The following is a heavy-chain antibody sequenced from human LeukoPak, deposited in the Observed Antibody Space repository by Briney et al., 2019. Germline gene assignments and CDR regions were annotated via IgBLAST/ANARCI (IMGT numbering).Heavy chain of an antibody. CDR2: IYYSGST. CDR3: ARGRGGPYYFDY. CDR1: GGSMSSHY. Sequence: SETLSLTCTVSGGSMSSHYWSWIRQPPGRGLEWIGNIYYSGSTNYNPSLNSRVTISVDTSKNQFSLKLSSVTAADTAVYYCARGRGGPYYFDYWGHGTLVTVS. V-gene: IGHV4-59*11. J-gene: IGHJ4*01. D-gene: IGHD3-10*01.